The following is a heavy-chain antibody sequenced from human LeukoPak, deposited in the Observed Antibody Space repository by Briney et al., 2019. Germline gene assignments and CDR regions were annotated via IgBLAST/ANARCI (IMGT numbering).Heavy chain of an antibody. D-gene: IGHD1-1*01. V-gene: IGHV1-69*05. CDR2: IIPIFGTA. J-gene: IGHJ3*02. Sequence: SVKVSCKASGGTFSSYAISWVRQAPGQWLEWMGGIIPIFGTANYAQKFQGRVTITTDESTSSAYMELSSLRSEDTAVYYCARVHLSYNWNDTAFDIWGQGTMVTVSS. CDR1: GGTFSSYA. CDR3: ARVHLSYNWNDTAFDI.